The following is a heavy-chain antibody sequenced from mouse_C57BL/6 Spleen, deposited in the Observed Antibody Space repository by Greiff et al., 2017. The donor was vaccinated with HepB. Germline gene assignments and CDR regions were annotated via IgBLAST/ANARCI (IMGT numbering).Heavy chain of an antibody. CDR2: ISGGGGNT. J-gene: IGHJ2*01. V-gene: IGHV5-9*01. CDR3: ARHEPSLDY. CDR1: GFTFSSYT. Sequence: DVMLVESGGGLVKPGGSLKLSCAASGFTFSSYTMSWVRQTPEKRLEWVATISGGGGNTYYPDSVKGRFTISRDNAKNTLYLQMSSLRSEDTALYYCARHEPSLDYWGQGTTLTVSS. D-gene: IGHD1-2*01.